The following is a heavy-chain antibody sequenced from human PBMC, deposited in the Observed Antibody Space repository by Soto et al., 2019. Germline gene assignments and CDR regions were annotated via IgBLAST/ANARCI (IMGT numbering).Heavy chain of an antibody. CDR2: ISASGDST. CDR1: GFTFNSYA. Sequence: EVQLLESGGGLVQPGGSLRLSCAASGFTFNSYAMSWVRQAPGKGLEWVSAISASGDSTYYADAVKGRFTISRDNSKNTLYLEMNSLRAEDTALYYCAKTPLTILTGIFWFDPWGQGTLVTVSS. CDR3: AKTPLTILTGIFWFDP. J-gene: IGHJ5*02. V-gene: IGHV3-23*01. D-gene: IGHD3-3*01.